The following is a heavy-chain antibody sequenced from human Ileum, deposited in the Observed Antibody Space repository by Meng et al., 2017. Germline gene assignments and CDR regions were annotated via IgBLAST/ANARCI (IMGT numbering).Heavy chain of an antibody. J-gene: IGHJ4*02. CDR3: VSERRRSYFFDY. CDR2: IFYTGAT. CDR1: GGSITSGDYY. Sequence: QVQLQESGPGLVKPSQTLSLNCTVSGGSITSGDYYWSWIRQPSGKGREWIGYIFYTGATYSNPSLKSRVTVSLDTSKSQFSLKLSSVTAADTAIYYCVSERRRSYFFDYWGQGTLVTVSS. V-gene: IGHV4-30-4*01.